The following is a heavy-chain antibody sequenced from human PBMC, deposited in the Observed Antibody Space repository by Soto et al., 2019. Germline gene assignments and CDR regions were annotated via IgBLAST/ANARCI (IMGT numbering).Heavy chain of an antibody. CDR2: IIRIFGTA. CDR3: ATPPAGYYYCGMDV. Sequence: QVQLVQSGAEVKKPGSSVKVSCKASGGTFSSYAISWVRQAPGQGLEWMGGIIRIFGTADYAQKFQGRVTITADESTSTAYMELSSLRSEDPAVYYCATPPAGYYYCGMDVWGQGTTVTVSS. V-gene: IGHV1-69*12. CDR1: GGTFSSYA. J-gene: IGHJ6*02.